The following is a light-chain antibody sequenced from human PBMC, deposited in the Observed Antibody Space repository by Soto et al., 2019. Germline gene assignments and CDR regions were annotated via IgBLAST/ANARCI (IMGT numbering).Light chain of an antibody. V-gene: IGLV2-14*01. J-gene: IGLJ3*02. CDR1: TSDIGNYKY. Sequence: QSVLTQPASVSGSPGQSITISCTGTTSDIGNYKYVSWYQQHPGTAPKLLIYEVSNRPSGVSYRFSGSKSGNTASLTISGLQTEDEADYYCSSYGSTTVMFGGGTKLTVL. CDR2: EVS. CDR3: SSYGSTTVM.